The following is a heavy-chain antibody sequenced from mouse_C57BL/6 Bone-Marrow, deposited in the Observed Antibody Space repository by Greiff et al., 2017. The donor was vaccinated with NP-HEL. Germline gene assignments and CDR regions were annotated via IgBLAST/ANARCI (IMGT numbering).Heavy chain of an antibody. J-gene: IGHJ4*01. CDR2: IDPSDSYP. CDR3: ARDYGRGIYYAMDY. Sequence: VQLQQPGAELVKPGASVKLSCKASGYTFTSYWMQWVKQRPGQGLEWIGEIDPSDSYPNYNQKFKGKATLTVDTSSSTAYMQLSSLTSEDSAVYYWARDYGRGIYYAMDYWGQGTSVTVSS. V-gene: IGHV1-50*01. D-gene: IGHD1-1*01. CDR1: GYTFTSYW.